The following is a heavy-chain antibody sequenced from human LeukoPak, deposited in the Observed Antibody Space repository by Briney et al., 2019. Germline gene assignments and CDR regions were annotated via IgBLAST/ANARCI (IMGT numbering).Heavy chain of an antibody. CDR2: ISYDGSNK. V-gene: IGHV3-30*04. CDR1: GFTFSRSA. D-gene: IGHD3-22*01. Sequence: GSLRLSCAASGFTFSRSAMHWVRQAPGKGLEWVAVISYDGSNKYYADSVKGRFTISRDNSKNTLYLQMNSLRAEDTAVYYCATDYYDSSGYTRPPNYFDYWGQGVLVTVSS. CDR3: ATDYYDSSGYTRPPNYFDY. J-gene: IGHJ4*02.